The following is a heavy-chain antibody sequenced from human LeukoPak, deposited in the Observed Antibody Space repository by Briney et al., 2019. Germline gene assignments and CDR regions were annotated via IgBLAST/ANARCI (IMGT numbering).Heavy chain of an antibody. D-gene: IGHD3-10*01. Sequence: PGGSLRLSCAASGFTFSSYSMNWVRQAPGKGLEWVSYISSSSTSSTIYYADSVKGRFTISRENAKNSLYLQMNSLRAEDTAVYYCARSDSGSHYTLDVFDIWGQGTMVTVSS. CDR2: ISSSSTSSTI. CDR3: ARSDSGSHYTLDVFDI. CDR1: GFTFSSYS. V-gene: IGHV3-48*01. J-gene: IGHJ3*02.